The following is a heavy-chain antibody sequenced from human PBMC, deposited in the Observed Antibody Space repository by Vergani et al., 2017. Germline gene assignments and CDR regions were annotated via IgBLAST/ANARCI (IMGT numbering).Heavy chain of an antibody. V-gene: IGHV1-8*02. J-gene: IGHJ5*02. CDR1: GGTFSSYT. Sequence: QVQLVQSGAEVKKPGSSVKVSCKASGGTFSSYTISWVRQATGQGLEWMGWMNPNSGNTGYAQKFQGRVTMTRNTSISTAYMELSSLRSEDTAVYYCARGPLRFFTTYNWFDPWGQGTLVTVSS. CDR3: ARGPLRFFTTYNWFDP. D-gene: IGHD3-3*01. CDR2: MNPNSGNT.